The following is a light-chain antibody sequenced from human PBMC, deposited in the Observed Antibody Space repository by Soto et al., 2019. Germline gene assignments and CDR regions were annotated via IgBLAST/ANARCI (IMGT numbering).Light chain of an antibody. CDR3: SSYTSSKTVV. J-gene: IGLJ2*01. CDR2: DVS. CDR1: SSDIGGYNY. Sequence: QSALTQPASVSGSPGQSITISCTGTSSDIGGYNYVSWYQQHPGKAPQLMIYDVSNRPSGVSNRFSGSKSGNTASLTISGLQAEDEADYYCSSYTSSKTVVFGGGTKLTVL. V-gene: IGLV2-14*03.